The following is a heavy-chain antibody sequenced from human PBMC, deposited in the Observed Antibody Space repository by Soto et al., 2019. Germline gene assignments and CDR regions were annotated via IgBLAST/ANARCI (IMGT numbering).Heavy chain of an antibody. J-gene: IGHJ4*02. CDR3: AKPLSPADYSNQPFDY. CDR1: GFTFSNYL. V-gene: IGHV3-7*01. D-gene: IGHD4-4*01. CDR2: IKEDGSEK. Sequence: TGGSLRLSCEASGFTFSNYLMSWVRQAPGKGLEWVANIKEDGSEKYYADSVKGRFTISRDNSKNTLYLQMNSLRAEDTVVYYCAKPLSPADYSNQPFDYWGQGTLVTVSS.